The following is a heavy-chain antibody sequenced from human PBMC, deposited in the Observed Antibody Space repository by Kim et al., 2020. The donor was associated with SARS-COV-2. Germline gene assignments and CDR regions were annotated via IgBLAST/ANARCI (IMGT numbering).Heavy chain of an antibody. Sequence: GGSLRLSCAASGFIFSSYGMHWVRQAPGKGLEWVAVISYDGSNKYYADSVKGRFTISRDNSKNTLYLQMNSLRAEDTAVYYCAKESYGDYVMGYWGQGTLVTVSS. D-gene: IGHD4-17*01. CDR1: GFIFSSYG. J-gene: IGHJ4*02. V-gene: IGHV3-30*18. CDR2: ISYDGSNK. CDR3: AKESYGDYVMGY.